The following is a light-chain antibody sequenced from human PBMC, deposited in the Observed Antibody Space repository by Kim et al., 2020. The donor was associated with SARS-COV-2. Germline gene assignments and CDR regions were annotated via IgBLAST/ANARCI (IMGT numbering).Light chain of an antibody. J-gene: IGKJ1*01. Sequence: DIQMTQSPSTLSASVGDRVSITCRASQSVSGWLAWYQQKPGRAPKVLIYDAFTLESGVPSRFSGSGSGTEFTLTISSLQPDDFATYDCQQYEKYAWRFGQGTKVDIK. CDR3: QQYEKYAWR. V-gene: IGKV1-5*01. CDR1: QSVSGW. CDR2: DAF.